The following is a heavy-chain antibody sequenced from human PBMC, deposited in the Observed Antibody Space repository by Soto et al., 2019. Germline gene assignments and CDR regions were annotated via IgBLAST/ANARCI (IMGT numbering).Heavy chain of an antibody. CDR2: IYADGSI. CDR3: SKARPLIN. V-gene: IGHV3-53*04. Sequence: VQLLESGGGLVQPGESLRLSCAASGFTISTNYMTWVRQAPGKGLEWVSDIYADGSIYYAVSVKGRITISRHNSNNTVFSPMNGLRPEGTVVYLWSKARPLINWGQGTLVTVSS. CDR1: GFTISTNY. J-gene: IGHJ4*02. D-gene: IGHD3-22*01.